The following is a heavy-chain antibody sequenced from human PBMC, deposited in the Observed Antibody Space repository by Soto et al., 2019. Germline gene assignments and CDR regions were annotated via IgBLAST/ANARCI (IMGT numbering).Heavy chain of an antibody. CDR2: IYYSGST. Sequence: PSETLSLTCTVSGGSISSYYWSWIRQPPGKGLEWIGYIYYSGSTNYNPSLKSRVTISVDTSKNQFSLKLSSVTAADTAVYYCARARGGYYYDSSGFDPWGQGTLVTVSS. CDR3: ARARGGYYYDSSGFDP. J-gene: IGHJ5*02. D-gene: IGHD3-22*01. CDR1: GGSISSYY. V-gene: IGHV4-59*01.